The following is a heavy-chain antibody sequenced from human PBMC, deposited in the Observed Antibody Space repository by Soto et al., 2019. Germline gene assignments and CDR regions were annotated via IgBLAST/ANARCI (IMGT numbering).Heavy chain of an antibody. CDR1: GGSISSSSYY. CDR3: AKTGKLGTPDY. D-gene: IGHD7-27*01. V-gene: IGHV4-39*07. Sequence: SETLSLTCTVSGGSISSSSYYWGWIRQPPGKGLEWIGSIYYSGSTYYNPSLKSRVTISVDTSKNQFSLKLSSVTAADTAVYYCAKTGKLGTPDYWGQGTLVTVSS. J-gene: IGHJ4*02. CDR2: IYYSGST.